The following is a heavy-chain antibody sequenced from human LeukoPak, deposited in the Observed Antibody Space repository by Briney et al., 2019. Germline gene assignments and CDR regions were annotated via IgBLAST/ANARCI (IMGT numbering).Heavy chain of an antibody. CDR2: IIPIFGTA. V-gene: IGHV1-69*13. CDR1: GGTFSSYA. D-gene: IGHD1-26*01. Sequence: SVKVSCKASGGTFSSYAISWVRQAPGQGLEWMGGIIPIFGTANYAQKFQGRVTITADESTSTAYMELSSLRSDDTAVYYCATDQASGSYTRRAAFDIWGQGTMVTVSS. J-gene: IGHJ3*02. CDR3: ATDQASGSYTRRAAFDI.